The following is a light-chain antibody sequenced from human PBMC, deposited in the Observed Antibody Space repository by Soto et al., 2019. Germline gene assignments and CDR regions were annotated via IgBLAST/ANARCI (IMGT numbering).Light chain of an antibody. CDR2: DNF. CDR1: SSNIGSNY. Sequence: QSVLTQSPSVSAAPGQTVTISCSGTSSNIGSNYVSWYQLLPETAPKLLIYDNFKRPSGIPDRFSGSKSGTSATLVITGLQTGDEADYYCETWESSRNWVFGGGTKLTVL. J-gene: IGLJ3*02. V-gene: IGLV1-51*01. CDR3: ETWESSRNWV.